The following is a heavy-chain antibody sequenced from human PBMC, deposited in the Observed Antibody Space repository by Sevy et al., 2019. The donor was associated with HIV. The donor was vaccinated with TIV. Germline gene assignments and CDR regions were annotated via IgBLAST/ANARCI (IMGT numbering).Heavy chain of an antibody. Sequence: GGSLRLSCAASGFTFSSYGMHWVRQAPGKGLEWVAFIRYDGSNKYYADSVKGRFTISRDNSKNMLYLQMNGLRAEDTAVYYCARDKLQTTGSLGDYYYGLDVWGQGTRVTVSS. J-gene: IGHJ6*02. V-gene: IGHV3-30*02. CDR1: GFTFSSYG. D-gene: IGHD3-16*01. CDR2: IRYDGSNK. CDR3: ARDKLQTTGSLGDYYYGLDV.